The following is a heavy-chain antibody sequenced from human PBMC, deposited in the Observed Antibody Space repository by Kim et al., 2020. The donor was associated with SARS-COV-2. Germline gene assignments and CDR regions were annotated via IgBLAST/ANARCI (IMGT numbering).Heavy chain of an antibody. CDR2: IYYSGST. J-gene: IGHJ4*02. D-gene: IGHD4-17*01. V-gene: IGHV4-31*03. CDR3: AREGTTVWGYFDY. Sequence: SETLSLTCTVSGGSISSGGYYWSWIRQHPGKGLEWIGYIYYSGSTYYNPSLKSRVTISVDTSKNQFSLKLSSVTAADTAVYYCAREGTTVWGYFDYWGQGTLVTVSS. CDR1: GGSISSGGYY.